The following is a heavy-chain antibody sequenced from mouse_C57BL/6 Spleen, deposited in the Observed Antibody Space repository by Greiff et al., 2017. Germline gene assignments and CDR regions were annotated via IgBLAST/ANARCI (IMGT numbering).Heavy chain of an antibody. V-gene: IGHV1-69*01. J-gene: IGHJ4*01. D-gene: IGHD2-2*01. Sequence: QVQLQQPGAELVMPGASVKLSCKASGYTFTSYWMHWVKQRPGQGLEWIGEIDPSDSYTNYNQKFKGKSALTVDKSSSTAYMQRSSLTAEDSAVYYCARRDYGYPYAMDYWGQGTSVTVSS. CDR3: ARRDYGYPYAMDY. CDR2: IDPSDSYT. CDR1: GYTFTSYW.